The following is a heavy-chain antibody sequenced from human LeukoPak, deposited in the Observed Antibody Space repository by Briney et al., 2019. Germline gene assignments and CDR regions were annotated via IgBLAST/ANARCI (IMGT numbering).Heavy chain of an antibody. CDR1: GGSISSGGYY. D-gene: IGHD5-12*01. CDR3: ARGVVATIIGDWFDP. J-gene: IGHJ5*02. Sequence: PSQTLSLTCTVSGGSISSGGYYWSWIRQHPGKGLEWIGYIYYSGSTYYNPSLKSRVTISVDMSKNQFSLKLSSVAAADTAVYYCARGVVATIIGDWFDPWGQGTLVTVSS. CDR2: IYYSGST. V-gene: IGHV4-31*03.